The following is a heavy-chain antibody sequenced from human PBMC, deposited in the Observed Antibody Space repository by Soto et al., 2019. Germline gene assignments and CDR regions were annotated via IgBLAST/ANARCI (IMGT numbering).Heavy chain of an antibody. J-gene: IGHJ6*02. CDR3: ARDRRGVSSSMDV. D-gene: IGHD6-19*01. Sequence: ASVKVSCKASGYTFTSYGISWVRQAPGQGLEWMGWISAYNGNTNYAQKLQGRVTMTTDTSTSTAYMELRSLRSDEPAVYYCARDRRGVSSSMDVWGQGTTVTVSS. CDR1: GYTFTSYG. CDR2: ISAYNGNT. V-gene: IGHV1-18*04.